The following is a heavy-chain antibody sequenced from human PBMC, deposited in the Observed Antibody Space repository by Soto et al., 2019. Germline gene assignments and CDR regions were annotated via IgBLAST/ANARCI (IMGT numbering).Heavy chain of an antibody. Sequence: ASVKLSCTAAGGTFGSYAISWVRQDTGQGLEWMGWINAGNGNTKYSQNFQGRVTITRDASASTAYMELSSLRSQDTAVYYCATSTIDTSTWKQYFYGMDVWGQGSTVTVSS. D-gene: IGHD6-13*01. CDR1: GGTFGSYA. CDR3: ATSTIDTSTWKQYFYGMDV. V-gene: IGHV1-3*01. CDR2: INAGNGNT. J-gene: IGHJ6*02.